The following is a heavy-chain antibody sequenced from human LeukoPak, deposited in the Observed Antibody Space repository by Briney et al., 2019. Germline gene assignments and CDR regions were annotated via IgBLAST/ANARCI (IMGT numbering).Heavy chain of an antibody. CDR1: GYTFTSYG. CDR3: ARGRASFYYGSGTYASRGWFDP. J-gene: IGHJ5*02. V-gene: IGHV1-18*01. CDR2: ISAYNGNT. D-gene: IGHD3-10*01. Sequence: ASVKVSCKASGYTFTSYGISWVRQAPGQGLEWMGWISAYNGNTNYAQKLQGRVTVTTDTSTSTAYMELRSLRSDDTAVYYCARGRASFYYGSGTYASRGWFDPWGQGTLVTVSS.